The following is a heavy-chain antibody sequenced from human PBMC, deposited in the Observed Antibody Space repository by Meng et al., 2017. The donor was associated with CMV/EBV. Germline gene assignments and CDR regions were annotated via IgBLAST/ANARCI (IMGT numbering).Heavy chain of an antibody. D-gene: IGHD2-8*01. J-gene: IGHJ4*02. Sequence: VESGGGVVQPGGSLRLSGAASGFTFSSSAMHWVRQPPGKGLEWVSFIAHDGSAKTYTDSVKGRFTISRDDSENTVYLEMNSLRVEDTAVYYCAKDLYYSFDYWGQGTLVTVSS. CDR3: AKDLYYSFDY. V-gene: IGHV3-30*02. CDR1: GFTFSSSA. CDR2: IAHDGSAK.